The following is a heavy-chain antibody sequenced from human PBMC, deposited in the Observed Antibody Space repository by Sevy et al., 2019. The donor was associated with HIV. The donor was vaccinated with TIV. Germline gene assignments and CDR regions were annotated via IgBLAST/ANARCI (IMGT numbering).Heavy chain of an antibody. J-gene: IGHJ6*03. CDR2: IYYSGST. V-gene: IGHV4-59*01. D-gene: IGHD6-13*01. CDR3: ARVTGYGSSWDDYYYYMDV. CDR1: GGSISSYY. Sequence: SETLSLTCTVSGGSISSYYWSWIRQPPGKGLEWIGYIYYSGSTNYNPSLMSRVTISVDTSKNQLSQKLSSVTAADRAVYYCARVTGYGSSWDDYYYYMDVWGKGTTVTVSS.